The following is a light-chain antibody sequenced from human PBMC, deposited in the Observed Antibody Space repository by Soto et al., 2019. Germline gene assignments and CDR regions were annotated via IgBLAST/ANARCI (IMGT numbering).Light chain of an antibody. V-gene: IGKV3-15*01. CDR3: XXXXXXXXX. J-gene: IGKJ5*01. CDR1: QSVSGN. Sequence: EIVMTQSPATLSVSPGERATLSCRASQSVSGNLAWYQQKPGQAPRLLIYGASTRATGIPARFSGSGSGTDFTLTISSLQSXXXXXXXXXXXXXXXXXXGXGTRLEIK. CDR2: GAS.